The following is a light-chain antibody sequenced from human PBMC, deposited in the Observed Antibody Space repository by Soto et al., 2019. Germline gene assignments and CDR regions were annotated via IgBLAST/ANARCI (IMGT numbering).Light chain of an antibody. CDR3: QLYGTSLT. CDR2: GAS. J-gene: IGKJ4*01. Sequence: EVVLTQSPGTLSLSPGVRATLSCRASQSVSSSYLAWYQQKPGQAPRLLIYGASSRATGIPDRFSGSGSGTDFTLTISRLEPEDFAVYYCQLYGTSLTFGGGTKLEIK. V-gene: IGKV3-20*01. CDR1: QSVSSSY.